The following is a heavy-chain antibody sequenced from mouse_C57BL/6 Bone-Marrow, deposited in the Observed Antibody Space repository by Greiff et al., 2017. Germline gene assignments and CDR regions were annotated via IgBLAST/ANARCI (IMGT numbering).Heavy chain of an antibody. CDR3: AREGDGNY. J-gene: IGHJ2*01. D-gene: IGHD3-3*01. CDR2: ISDGGSYT. CDR1: GFTFSSYA. Sequence: EVKLMESGGGLVQPGGSLKLSCAASGFTFSSYAMSWVRQTPEKRLEWVATISDGGSYTYYPDNVKGRFTISRDNAKNNLYLQMSHLKSEDTAMYYCAREGDGNYWGQGTTLTVSS. V-gene: IGHV5-4*01.